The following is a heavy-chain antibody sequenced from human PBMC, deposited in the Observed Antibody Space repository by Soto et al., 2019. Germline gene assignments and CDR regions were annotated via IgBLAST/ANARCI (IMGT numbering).Heavy chain of an antibody. CDR3: ARSQGSSTSLEIYYYYDYGMDV. CDR1: GGTFSSYA. CDR2: IIPISDTT. V-gene: IGHV1-69*01. J-gene: IGHJ6*02. D-gene: IGHD2-2*01. Sequence: QVQLVQSGAEVKKPGSSVKVSCKASGGTFSSYAISWVRQAPGQGLEWMGGIIPISDTTNYAQKFQGRVTISADESRSTAYMGVSSMRSEETAVYYCARSQGSSTSLEIYYYYDYGMDVWGHGTTVTVSS.